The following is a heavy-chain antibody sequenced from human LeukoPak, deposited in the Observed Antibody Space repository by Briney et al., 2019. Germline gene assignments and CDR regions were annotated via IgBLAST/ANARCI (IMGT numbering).Heavy chain of an antibody. CDR1: GGSISSGDYY. Sequence: PSETLSLTCTVSGGSISSGDYYWSWIRQPPGKGLEWIGYIYYSGSTYYNPSLKSRVTISVDTSKNQFSLKLSSVTAADTAVYYCARGTGAPEGVFDYWGQGTLVTVSS. CDR3: ARGTGAPEGVFDY. CDR2: IYYSGST. V-gene: IGHV4-30-4*01. D-gene: IGHD7-27*01. J-gene: IGHJ4*02.